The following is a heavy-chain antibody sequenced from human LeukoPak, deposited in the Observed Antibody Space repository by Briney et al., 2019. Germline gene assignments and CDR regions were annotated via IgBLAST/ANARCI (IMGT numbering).Heavy chain of an antibody. J-gene: IGHJ1*01. D-gene: IGHD2-2*01. Sequence: PGGSLRLSCAASGFTFSSYSMNWVRQAPGKGLEWVSSISSSSYIYYADSVKGRFTISRDNAKNSLYLQMNSLRAEDTAVYYCARASPSSTSCYAVWGQGTLVTVSS. CDR2: ISSSSYI. CDR1: GFTFSSYS. CDR3: ARASPSSTSCYAV. V-gene: IGHV3-21*01.